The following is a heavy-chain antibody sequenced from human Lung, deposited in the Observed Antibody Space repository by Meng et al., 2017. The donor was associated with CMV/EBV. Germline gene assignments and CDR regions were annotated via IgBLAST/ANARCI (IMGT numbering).Heavy chain of an antibody. CDR2: IYHSGST. Sequence: QVQMQESGPGLVKPSGTLCLICAVSGDSIIPSNWWSWVRQPPGKGLEWIGEIYHSGSTKYNPSIKSRVTISMDKSKNQFSLNLTSVTAADTAVYYCARVKHEFGDYGPFDYWGQGSLVTVSS. J-gene: IGHJ4*02. CDR3: ARVKHEFGDYGPFDY. D-gene: IGHD4-17*01. CDR1: GDSIIPSNW. V-gene: IGHV4-4*02.